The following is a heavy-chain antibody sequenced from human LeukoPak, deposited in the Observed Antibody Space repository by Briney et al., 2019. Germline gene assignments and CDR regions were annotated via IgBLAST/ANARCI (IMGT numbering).Heavy chain of an antibody. CDR1: GYTFTNYA. CDR2: IIPIFGTA. Sequence: SVKVSCKASGYTFTNYAIHWVRQAPGQGLEWMGGIIPIFGTANYAQKFQGRVTITADESTSTAYMELSSLRSEDTAVYYCARDRLAARPLQYYYGMDVWGQGTTVTVSS. D-gene: IGHD6-6*01. V-gene: IGHV1-69*13. J-gene: IGHJ6*02. CDR3: ARDRLAARPLQYYYGMDV.